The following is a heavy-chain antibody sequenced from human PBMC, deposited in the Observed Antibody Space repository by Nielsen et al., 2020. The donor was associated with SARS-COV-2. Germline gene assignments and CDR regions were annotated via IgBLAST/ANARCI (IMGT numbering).Heavy chain of an antibody. J-gene: IGHJ3*02. D-gene: IGHD5-18*01. V-gene: IGHV3-30*04. Sequence: GGSLRLSCTASGFSFMTYNMHWVRQAPGKGLEWVAAILHYGGNVYHADSVKGRFTISRDNSRNTLYLQMNSLKTEDTAVYYCTTDSEGYSYGWDAFDIWGQGTMVTASS. CDR2: ILHYGGNV. CDR3: TTDSEGYSYGWDAFDI. CDR1: GFSFMTYN.